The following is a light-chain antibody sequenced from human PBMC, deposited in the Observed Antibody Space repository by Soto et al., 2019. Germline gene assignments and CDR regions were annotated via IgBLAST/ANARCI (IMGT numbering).Light chain of an antibody. CDR2: DVR. J-gene: IGLJ1*01. CDR3: SSYTTISTYV. V-gene: IGLV2-14*01. Sequence: QSALNQPASVSGSPGQSITISCTGTSSDVGGYNYVSWYQQHPGKAPKLMIYDVRNRPSGVSNRFSGSKSVNTASLTISGLQAEDEADYYCSSYTTISTYVFGTGTKLTVL. CDR1: SSDVGGYNY.